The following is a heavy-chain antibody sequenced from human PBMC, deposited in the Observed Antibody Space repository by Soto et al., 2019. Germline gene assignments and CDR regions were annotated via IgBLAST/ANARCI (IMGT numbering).Heavy chain of an antibody. J-gene: IGHJ5*02. V-gene: IGHV1-8*01. Sequence: ASVKVSCKASGYTFTSYDINWVRQAAGQGLEWMGWMNPNSGNTGYAQKFQGRVTMTRNTSISTAYMELSSLRSEDTAVYYCARTRILTIFGVVIISWFDPWGQGTLVTVSS. CDR3: ARTRILTIFGVVIISWFDP. D-gene: IGHD3-3*01. CDR2: MNPNSGNT. CDR1: GYTFTSYD.